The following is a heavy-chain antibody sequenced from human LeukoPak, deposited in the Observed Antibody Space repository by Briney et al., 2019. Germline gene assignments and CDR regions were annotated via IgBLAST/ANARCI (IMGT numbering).Heavy chain of an antibody. J-gene: IGHJ4*02. D-gene: IGHD5-18*01. CDR3: ARALWDTAMVHFDY. CDR1: GGFMRSGDDY. V-gene: IGHV4-30-4*08. Sequence: TVSLTCTVCGGFMRSGDDYWSWVRRPPGKGRGWIGHIYYSGSTIDNPSLTSRVTMSVDMSKSQFSLKLNSVTAADTAVYYCARALWDTAMVHFDYWGQGTLVTVSS. CDR2: IYYSGST.